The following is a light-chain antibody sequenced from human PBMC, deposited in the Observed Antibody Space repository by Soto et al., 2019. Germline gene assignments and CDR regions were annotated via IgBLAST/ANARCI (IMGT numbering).Light chain of an antibody. J-gene: IGLJ1*01. Sequence: QSVLTQPAPPPPPPPHPTPTPPPPPNVDVGGYNYVSWYQHHPGKAPKLLIFEVSNRPSGVSNRFSGSKSGNTASLTISGLQSEDEADYYCASYTIKTTYVFGSGTKVTVL. CDR3: ASYTIKTTYV. V-gene: IGLV2-14*01. CDR1: NVDVGGYNY. CDR2: EVS.